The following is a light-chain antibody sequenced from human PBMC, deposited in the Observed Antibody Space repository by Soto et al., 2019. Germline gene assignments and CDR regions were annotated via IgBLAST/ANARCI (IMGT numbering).Light chain of an antibody. Sequence: QSALTQPPSASGSPGQSVTISCTGTSSDYVSWYQQHPGKAPKLLIYEVITRPSGVPDRFSGSKSGNTASLTVSGLQAEDEADYHCTSYAGNNNVVFGGGTKLTVL. V-gene: IGLV2-8*01. CDR3: TSYAGNNNVV. CDR1: SSDY. CDR2: EVI. J-gene: IGLJ2*01.